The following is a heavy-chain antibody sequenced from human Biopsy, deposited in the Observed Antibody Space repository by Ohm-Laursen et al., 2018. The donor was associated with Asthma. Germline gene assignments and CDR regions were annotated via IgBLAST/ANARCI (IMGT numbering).Heavy chain of an antibody. Sequence: SLRLSCSPSGFSFSNFAIHWVRQAPGKGLEWVGVISKDASTQDYADSVKGRFTMARDNSKNTLDLQMNSLRGEDTAVYYCVRDGTDDAFDIWGQGTVVSVSS. V-gene: IGHV3-30*01. D-gene: IGHD1-1*01. J-gene: IGHJ3*02. CDR3: VRDGTDDAFDI. CDR2: ISKDASTQ. CDR1: GFSFSNFA.